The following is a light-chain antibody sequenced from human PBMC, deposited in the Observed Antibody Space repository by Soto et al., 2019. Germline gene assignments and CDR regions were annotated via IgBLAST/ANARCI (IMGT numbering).Light chain of an antibody. J-gene: IGLJ1*01. CDR2: EVS. CDR3: SSYAGSNNFLYV. Sequence: QSALTQPASVSGSPGQSIAISCTGTSSDVGAYDYVSWYQQHPDRAPRLVIYEVSNRPSGVSNRFSGSKSVNTASLTVSGLQAEDEADYYCSSYAGSNNFLYVFGTGTKLTVL. CDR1: SSDVGAYDY. V-gene: IGLV2-14*03.